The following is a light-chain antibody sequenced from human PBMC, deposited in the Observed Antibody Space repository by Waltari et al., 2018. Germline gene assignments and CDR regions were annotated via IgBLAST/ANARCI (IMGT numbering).Light chain of an antibody. CDR2: DGR. CDR1: NSDVGRYHF. CDR3: CSYAGSSTWV. Sequence: QSALTQPESVSGSPGQSITISCTRNNSDVGRYHFVSWFQQHRGKAPKLIIYDGRKRPSGISNRFSGSKSGNTASLTISGLQAGDETDYYCCSYAGSSTWVFGGGTKLTVL. V-gene: IGLV2-23*01. J-gene: IGLJ3*02.